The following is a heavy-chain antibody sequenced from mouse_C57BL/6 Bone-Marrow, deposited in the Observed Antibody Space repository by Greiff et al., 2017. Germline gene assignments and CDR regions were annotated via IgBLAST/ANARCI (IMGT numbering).Heavy chain of an antibody. CDR2: IYPGSGRT. CDR3: ARRGITTVVATNAMDY. Sequence: QVQLQQPGAELVKPGASVKMSCKASGYTFTSYWITWVKQRPGQGLEWIGDIYPGSGRTNYNEKFKSKATLTVDTSSSTAYMQLSSLTSEDSAVYYCARRGITTVVATNAMDYWGQGTSVTVSS. J-gene: IGHJ4*01. CDR1: GYTFTSYW. D-gene: IGHD1-1*01. V-gene: IGHV1-55*01.